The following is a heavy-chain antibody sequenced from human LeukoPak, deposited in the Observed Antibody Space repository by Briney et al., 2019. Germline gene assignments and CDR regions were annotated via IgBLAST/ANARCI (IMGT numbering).Heavy chain of an antibody. D-gene: IGHD3-3*01. V-gene: IGHV4-61*02. Sequence: TSQTLSLTCTVFGGSISSGSYYWSWIRQPAGKGLEWIGRIYTSGSTNYNPSLKSRVTMSVDTSKNQFSLKLSSVTAADTAVYYCARAYYDFWSGSASAFDIWGQGTMVTVSS. CDR2: IYTSGST. CDR3: ARAYYDFWSGSASAFDI. CDR1: GGSISSGSYY. J-gene: IGHJ3*02.